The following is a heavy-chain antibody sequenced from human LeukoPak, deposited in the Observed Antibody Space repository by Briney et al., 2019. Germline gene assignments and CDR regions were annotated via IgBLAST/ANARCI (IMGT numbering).Heavy chain of an antibody. Sequence: GASVKVSCKASGGTFTSYTVSWVRQAPGQGLEWMGRIIPMSGTVKYAQKFQGRVTITTDESTSTAYMELSSLRSEDTAVYYCATTDDWGQGTLVTVSS. V-gene: IGHV1-69*05. CDR3: ATTDD. CDR2: IIPMSGTV. CDR1: GGTFTSYT. J-gene: IGHJ4*02.